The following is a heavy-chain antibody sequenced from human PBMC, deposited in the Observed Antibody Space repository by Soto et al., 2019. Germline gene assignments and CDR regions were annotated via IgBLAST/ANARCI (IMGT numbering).Heavy chain of an antibody. CDR2: LKPDNGGT. J-gene: IGHJ6*02. D-gene: IGHD3-10*01. Sequence: QVQLVQSGAEVKPPGASVKVSCKASGYTFTGHYMHWVRQVSGRRLEFLGWLKPDNGGTYYAPKFQGRVTFTRDTSNTTAYMEMSGLHSDDTSVYLCARDLCPLASGSPCPTFGMDLWGQGTTVAVSS. CDR3: ARDLCPLASGSPCPTFGMDL. V-gene: IGHV1-2*02. CDR1: GYTFTGHY.